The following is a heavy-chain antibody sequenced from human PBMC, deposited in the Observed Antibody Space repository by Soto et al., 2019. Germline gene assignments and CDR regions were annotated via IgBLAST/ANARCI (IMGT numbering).Heavy chain of an antibody. V-gene: IGHV3-7*01. CDR3: ARDSIVVVPAATNWFDP. CDR2: IKQDGSEK. D-gene: IGHD2-2*01. J-gene: IGHJ5*02. Sequence: PGGSLRLSCAASGFTFSSYWMSWVRQAPGKGLGWVANIKQDGSEKYYVDSVKGRFTISRDNAKNSLYLQMNSLRAEDTAVYYCARDSIVVVPAATNWFDPWGQGTLVTVSS. CDR1: GFTFSSYW.